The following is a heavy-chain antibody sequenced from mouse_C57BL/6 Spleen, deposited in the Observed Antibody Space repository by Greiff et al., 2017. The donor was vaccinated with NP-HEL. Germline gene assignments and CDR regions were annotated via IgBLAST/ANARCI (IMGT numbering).Heavy chain of an antibody. J-gene: IGHJ4*01. CDR1: GYTFTDHT. V-gene: IGHV1-78*01. CDR3: ARGYDYDGMDAMDY. D-gene: IGHD2-4*01. CDR2: IYPRDGST. Sequence: VKLMESDAELVKPGASVKISCKVSGYTFTDHTIHWMKQRPEQGLEWIGYIYPRDGSTKYNEKFKGKATLTADKSSSTAYMQLNSLTSEDSAVYFCARGYDYDGMDAMDYWGQGTSVTVSS.